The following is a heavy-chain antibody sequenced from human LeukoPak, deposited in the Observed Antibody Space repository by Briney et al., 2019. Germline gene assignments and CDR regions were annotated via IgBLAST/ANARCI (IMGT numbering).Heavy chain of an antibody. Sequence: PGGSLRLSCAASGFTFSSYWMSWVRQAPGKGLEWVSYISSSGSTIYYADSVKGRFTISRDNAKNSLYLQMNSLRAEDTAVYYCARALNWGFTAFDYWGQGTLVTVSS. CDR1: GFTFSSYW. CDR2: ISSSGSTI. D-gene: IGHD7-27*01. CDR3: ARALNWGFTAFDY. J-gene: IGHJ4*02. V-gene: IGHV3-48*04.